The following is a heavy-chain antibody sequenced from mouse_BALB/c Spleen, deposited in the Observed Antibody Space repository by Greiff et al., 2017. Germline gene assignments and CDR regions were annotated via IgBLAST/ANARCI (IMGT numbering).Heavy chain of an antibody. CDR3: ARGGTDWYFDV. CDR2: ISTYYGNT. Sequence: QVQLQQSGPELVRPGVSVKISCKGSGYTFTDYAMHWVKQSYAKSLEWIGVISTYYGNTNYNQKFKGKATMTVDKSSSTAYMELARLTSEDSAIYYCARGGTDWYFDVWGAGTTVTVSS. D-gene: IGHD3-3*01. J-gene: IGHJ1*01. CDR1: GYTFTDYA. V-gene: IGHV1-67*01.